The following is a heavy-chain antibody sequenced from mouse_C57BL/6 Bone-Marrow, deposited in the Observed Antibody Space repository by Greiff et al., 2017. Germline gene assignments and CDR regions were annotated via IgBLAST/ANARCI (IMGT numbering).Heavy chain of an antibody. V-gene: IGHV1-64*01. CDR2: IHPYSGST. J-gene: IGHJ3*01. CDR1: GYTFTSYW. Sequence: VQLQQSGAELVKPGASVKLSCKASGYTFTSYWMPWVKQRPGQGLEWIGMIHPYSGSTNYNEKFKSKATLTVDKSSSTAYMQLSSLTSEDSAVYYCALYGNPSGFAYWGQGTMVTVSA. D-gene: IGHD2-1*01. CDR3: ALYGNPSGFAY.